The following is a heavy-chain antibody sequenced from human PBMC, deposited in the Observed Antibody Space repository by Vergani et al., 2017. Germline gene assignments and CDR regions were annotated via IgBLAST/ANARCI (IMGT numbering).Heavy chain of an antibody. CDR1: GFTFSSYA. D-gene: IGHD2-2*02. CDR3: AREDCSSTSCYTGRLDY. Sequence: EVQLLESGGGLVQPGGSLRLSCAASGFTFSSYAMSWVRQAPGKGLEWVSAISGSGGSTYYADSVKGRFTISRDNSKNTLYLQMNSLRAEDTAVYYCAREDCSSTSCYTGRLDYWGQGTLVTVSS. J-gene: IGHJ4*02. CDR2: ISGSGGST. V-gene: IGHV3-23*01.